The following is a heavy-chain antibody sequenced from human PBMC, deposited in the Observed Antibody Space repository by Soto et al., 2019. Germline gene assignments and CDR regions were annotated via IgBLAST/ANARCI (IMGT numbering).Heavy chain of an antibody. CDR3: ARGRLSGYGGYDSRVTAPYYFDY. J-gene: IGHJ4*02. CDR1: GGIFNNYA. Sequence: ASVKVSCKASGGIFNNYAISWVRQAPGQGLEWMGGIIPVFGTTNYAQKFQGRITITADESTSTAYMEMSSLRSEDTAVYYCARGRLSGYGGYDSRVTAPYYFDYWGQGTLVTVSS. V-gene: IGHV1-69*13. CDR2: IIPVFGTT. D-gene: IGHD5-12*01.